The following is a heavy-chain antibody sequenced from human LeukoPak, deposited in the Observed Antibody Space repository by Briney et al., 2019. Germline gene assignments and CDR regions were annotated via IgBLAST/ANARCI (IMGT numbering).Heavy chain of an antibody. CDR1: SYSLTELS. J-gene: IGHJ4*02. D-gene: IGHD3-9*01. CDR2: FDPGNGEM. Sequence: ASVKVSCKVSSYSLTELSMHWVRQAPGKGLEWMGGFDPGNGEMIYEQKFQGRVTMTEDTSTDTAYMELSSLRSEDTALYYCATGTHYDLLPYWGQGSLVTVSS. CDR3: ATGTHYDLLPY. V-gene: IGHV1-24*01.